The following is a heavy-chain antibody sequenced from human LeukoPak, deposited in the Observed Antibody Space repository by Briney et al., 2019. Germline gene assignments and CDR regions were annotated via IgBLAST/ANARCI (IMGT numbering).Heavy chain of an antibody. CDR2: TYYRSKWYT. J-gene: IGHJ4*02. D-gene: IGHD3-22*01. Sequence: SQTLSLTCAISGDSVSSNSAAWNWIRQSPSRRLEWLGGTYYRSKWYTDSAVSVKSRITISPDTSRNQFSLQLSSVTPGDTAVYYCTRSTYYSDYWGQGTLVTVSS. CDR3: TRSTYYSDY. V-gene: IGHV6-1*01. CDR1: GDSVSSNSAA.